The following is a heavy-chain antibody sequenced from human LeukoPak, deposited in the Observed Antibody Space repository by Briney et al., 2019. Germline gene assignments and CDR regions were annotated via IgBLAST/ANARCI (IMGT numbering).Heavy chain of an antibody. CDR1: GFTFSSYA. D-gene: IGHD3-9*01. CDR2: ISGSGGST. J-gene: IGHJ4*02. CDR3: AKDMRFDWTPYYFDY. Sequence: GGSLRLSCTASGFTFSSYAMSWVRQAPGKGLEWVSAISGSGGSTYYADSVKGRFTISRDNSKNTLYLQMNSLRAEDTAVYYCAKDMRFDWTPYYFDYWGQGTLVTVSS. V-gene: IGHV3-23*01.